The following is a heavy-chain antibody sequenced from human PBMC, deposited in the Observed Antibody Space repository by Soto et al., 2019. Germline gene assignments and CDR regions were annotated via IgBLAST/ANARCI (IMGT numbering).Heavy chain of an antibody. Sequence: GGSLRLSCAASGFTFSNVLMSWVRQAPGKGLEWVGRIKSKIDGETIDYAAPVKGRFTISRDDSKNTLYLQMNSLKIEDTAVYYCITLKYGMDVWGQGTTVTVSS. V-gene: IGHV3-15*01. CDR2: IKSKIDGETI. CDR1: GFTFSNVL. CDR3: ITLKYGMDV. J-gene: IGHJ6*02. D-gene: IGHD6-6*01.